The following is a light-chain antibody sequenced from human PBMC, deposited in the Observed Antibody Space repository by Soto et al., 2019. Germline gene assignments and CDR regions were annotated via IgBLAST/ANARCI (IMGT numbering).Light chain of an antibody. CDR1: QSVSSRY. J-gene: IGKJ1*01. V-gene: IGKV3-20*01. CDR3: QQFQSSLRT. Sequence: DIVLTQSPGTLSLSPGDGVTLSCRASQSVSSRYFAWYQKKPGQAPRLLIYATSTRATGIPDRFSGSGSGTDITLTISGLEPEDFAMYYCQQFQSSLRTFGQGTKVEV. CDR2: ATS.